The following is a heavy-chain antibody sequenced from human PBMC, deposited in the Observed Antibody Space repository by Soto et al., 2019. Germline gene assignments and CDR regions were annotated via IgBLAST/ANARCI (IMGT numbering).Heavy chain of an antibody. CDR2: IYYTGTT. D-gene: IGHD3-9*01. Sequence: LSLTFTVSGDPLSSGSYYWSWIRQSPGKRLEWIAYIYYTGTTKYNPSLKSRVTISVDTSKNQFSLRLTSVTAADTAVYYCARAASQYFELLSAFHPWGQRTLVTVSS. J-gene: IGHJ5*02. CDR3: ARAASQYFELLSAFHP. V-gene: IGHV4-61*01. CDR1: GDPLSSGSYY.